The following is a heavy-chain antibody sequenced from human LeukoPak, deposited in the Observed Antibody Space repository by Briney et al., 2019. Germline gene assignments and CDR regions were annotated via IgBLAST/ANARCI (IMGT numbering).Heavy chain of an antibody. CDR1: GFTLSSYG. V-gene: IGHV3-23*01. Sequence: PGRSLRLSCAASGFTLSSYGMSWVRQAPGKGLEWVSAISGSGGSTYYADSVKGRFTISRDNSKNTLYLQMNSLRAEDTAVYYCAKDRGVVVIKAFDYWGQGTLVTVSS. D-gene: IGHD3-22*01. CDR2: ISGSGGST. CDR3: AKDRGVVVIKAFDY. J-gene: IGHJ4*02.